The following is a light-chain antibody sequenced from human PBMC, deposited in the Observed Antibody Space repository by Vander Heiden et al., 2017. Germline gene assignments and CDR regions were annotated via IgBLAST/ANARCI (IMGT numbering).Light chain of an antibody. CDR1: QSVSGN. V-gene: IGKV3D-15*01. CDR2: DAS. CDR3: LQYKSWPHT. J-gene: IGKJ2*01. Sequence: EVVMTDSPDTLSVSPGERATLSCRASQSVSGNLAWYQHKPGQAPTLLIYDASTRDTGIPARFSGSGTGTEFTLTIGGLQSEDFAVYYCLQYKSWPHTFGLGTKVEI.